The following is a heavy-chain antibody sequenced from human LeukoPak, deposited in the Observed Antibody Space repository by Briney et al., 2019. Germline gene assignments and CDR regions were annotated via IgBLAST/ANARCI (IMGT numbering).Heavy chain of an antibody. CDR2: INPSGGST. D-gene: IGHD3-22*01. Sequence: GASVKVSCKASGYTFTSYYMHWVRQAPGQGLEWMGIINPSGGSTSYAQKFQGRVTMTRDTSTSTVYMELRSLRSEATAVYYCARGPRSMIVVVSGNWFDPWGQGTLVTVSS. CDR1: GYTFTSYY. V-gene: IGHV1-46*01. CDR3: ARGPRSMIVVVSGNWFDP. J-gene: IGHJ5*02.